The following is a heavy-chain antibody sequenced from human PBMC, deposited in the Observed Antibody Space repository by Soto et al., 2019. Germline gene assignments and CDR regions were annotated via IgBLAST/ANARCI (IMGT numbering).Heavy chain of an antibody. D-gene: IGHD1-26*01. J-gene: IGHJ4*02. Sequence: PSETLSLTCTVSGSSLSSGSYYGSLIRQPPGKGLEGIGYIYYTGSTNYNPSLKSRVTISVDTSKHQFSLKLSCVNAADTAVYYCARLELGGSYDTCFEYWGKETLVT. CDR1: GSSLSSGSYY. V-gene: IGHV4-61*01. CDR3: ARLELGGSYDTCFEY. CDR2: IYYTGST.